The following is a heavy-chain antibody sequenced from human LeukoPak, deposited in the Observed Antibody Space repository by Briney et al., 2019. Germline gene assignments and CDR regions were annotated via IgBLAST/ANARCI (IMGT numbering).Heavy chain of an antibody. D-gene: IGHD6-13*01. CDR2: IYYSGST. J-gene: IGHJ4*02. CDR3: ARDLIPGFFGYLAAAPNDY. CDR1: GGSISSSSYY. V-gene: IGHV4-39*07. Sequence: PSETLSLTCTVSGGSISSSSYYWGWIRQPPGKGLEWIGSIYYSGSTYYNPSLKSRVTIPVDTSKNQFSMKLSSVTAADTAVYYCARDLIPGFFGYLAAAPNDYWGQGTLVTVSS.